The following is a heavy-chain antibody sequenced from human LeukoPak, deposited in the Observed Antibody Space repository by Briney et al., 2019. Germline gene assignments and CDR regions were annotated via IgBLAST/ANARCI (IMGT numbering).Heavy chain of an antibody. Sequence: PSQTLSLTCTVSGGSISSGSYYWSWIRQPAGKGLEWIGRIYTSGSTNYNPSLKSRVTISVDTSKNQFSLKLSSVTAADTAVYYCARGSRNYYYMDVWGKXXTVXVSS. D-gene: IGHD2-15*01. CDR2: IYTSGST. CDR1: GGSISSGSYY. CDR3: ARGSRNYYYMDV. V-gene: IGHV4-61*02. J-gene: IGHJ6*03.